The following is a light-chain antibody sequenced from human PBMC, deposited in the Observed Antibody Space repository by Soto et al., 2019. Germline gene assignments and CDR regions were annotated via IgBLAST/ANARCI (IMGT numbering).Light chain of an antibody. V-gene: IGLV9-49*01. CDR3: GADHGSGSNFVV. CDR2: VGTGGIVG. CDR1: SGYSNDK. J-gene: IGLJ2*01. Sequence: QSVLTQPPSASASLGASVTLTCTLSSGYSNDKVDWYQQRPGKGPRFVMRVGTGGIVGSKGDGIPDGFSVLGSGLNRYLTIKNIQEEDESDYHCGADHGSGSNFVVFGGGTKLTVL.